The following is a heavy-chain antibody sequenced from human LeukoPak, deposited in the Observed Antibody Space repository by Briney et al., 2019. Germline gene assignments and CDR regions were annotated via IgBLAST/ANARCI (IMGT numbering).Heavy chain of an antibody. V-gene: IGHV3-21*06. D-gene: IGHD5-24*01. CDR2: TTSSSSYI. Sequence: GGSLRLSCAASGFTFSSYEMDWVRQAPGKGLEWVSSTTSSSSYIYYADSVKGRFTISRDNAKNSLYLQMNSLTAEDTAVYYCARDAAVEWFDPWGQGTLVTVSS. J-gene: IGHJ5*02. CDR1: GFTFSSYE. CDR3: ARDAAVEWFDP.